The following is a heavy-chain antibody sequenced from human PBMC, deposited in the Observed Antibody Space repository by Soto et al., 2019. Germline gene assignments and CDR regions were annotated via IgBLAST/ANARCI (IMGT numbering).Heavy chain of an antibody. V-gene: IGHV4-34*01. CDR1: GGSFSGYY. CDR3: ARGGNGDNTDFWSGYYRFDP. J-gene: IGHJ5*02. Sequence: SETLSLTCAVYGGSFSGYYWSWIRQPPGKGLEWIGEINHSGSTNYNPSLKSRVTISVDTSKNQFSLKLSSVTAADTAVYYCARGGNGDNTDFWSGYYRFDPWGQGTLVTVSS. D-gene: IGHD3-3*01. CDR2: INHSGST.